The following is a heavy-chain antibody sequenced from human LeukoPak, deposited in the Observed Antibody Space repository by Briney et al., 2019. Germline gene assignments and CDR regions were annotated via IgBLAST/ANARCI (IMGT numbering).Heavy chain of an antibody. J-gene: IGHJ4*02. V-gene: IGHV4-39*07. CDR2: IYHSGST. CDR3: ARGRPYSDY. CDR1: GGSISSSNYY. Sequence: SETLSLTCTVSGGSISSSNYYWSWIRQPPGKGLEWIGSIYHSGSTYYNPSLKSRVTISVDTSKNQFSLKLSSVTAADTAVYYCARGRPYSDYWGQGTLVTVSS.